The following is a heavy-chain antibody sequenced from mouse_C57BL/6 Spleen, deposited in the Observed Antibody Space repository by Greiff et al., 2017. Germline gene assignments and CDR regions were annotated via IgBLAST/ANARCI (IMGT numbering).Heavy chain of an antibody. V-gene: IGHV1-5*01. CDR1: GYTFTSYW. Sequence: EVQLLQSGTVLARPGASVKMSCKTSGYTFTSYWMHWVQQRPGQGLEWIGAIYPGNSDTSYNQKFKGKAKLTAVTSASTAYMELSSLTNEDYAVYYCTRCYDYGRTWLAYWGQGTLVTVSA. J-gene: IGHJ3*01. CDR2: IYPGNSDT. CDR3: TRCYDYGRTWLAY. D-gene: IGHD2-4*01.